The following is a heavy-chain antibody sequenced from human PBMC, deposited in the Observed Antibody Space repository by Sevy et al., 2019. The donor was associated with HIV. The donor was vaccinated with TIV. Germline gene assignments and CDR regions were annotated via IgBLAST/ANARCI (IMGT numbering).Heavy chain of an antibody. J-gene: IGHJ4*02. CDR2: IYYSGST. D-gene: IGHD3-3*01. Sequence: SETLSLTCTVSGDSIRSSSYYWGWIRQPQGKGLGWIGSIYYSGSTYYNPSLKSRVTISVDTSKNQFSLKLSSVTAADTAVYYCASIKIFGVLSDYFDYWGQGTLVTVSS. CDR3: ASIKIFGVLSDYFDY. CDR1: GDSIRSSSYY. V-gene: IGHV4-39*01.